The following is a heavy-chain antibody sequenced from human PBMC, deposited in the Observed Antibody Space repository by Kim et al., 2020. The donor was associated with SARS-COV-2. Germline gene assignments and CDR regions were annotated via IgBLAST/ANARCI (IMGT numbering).Heavy chain of an antibody. CDR2: INHSGST. Sequence: SETLSLTCAVYGGSFSGYYWSWIRQPPGKGLEWIGEINHSGSTNYNPSLKSRVTISVDTSKNQFSLKLSSVTAADTAVYYCASSMVRGDYYWGQGTLVTV. CDR3: ASSMVRGDYY. J-gene: IGHJ4*02. CDR1: GGSFSGYY. D-gene: IGHD3-10*01. V-gene: IGHV4-34*01.